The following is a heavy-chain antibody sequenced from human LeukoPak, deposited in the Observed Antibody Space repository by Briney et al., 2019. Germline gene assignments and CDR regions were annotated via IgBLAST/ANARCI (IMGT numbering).Heavy chain of an antibody. CDR1: GGTFSSYA. Sequence: GASVKVSCKASGGTFSSYAISWVRQAPGQGLEWMGGIIPIFGTANYAQKFQGRVTITADESTNTAYVELSSLRSEDTAVYYCASYSSSRKGIDYWGQGTLVTVSS. J-gene: IGHJ4*02. V-gene: IGHV1-69*13. CDR3: ASYSSSRKGIDY. CDR2: IIPIFGTA. D-gene: IGHD6-13*01.